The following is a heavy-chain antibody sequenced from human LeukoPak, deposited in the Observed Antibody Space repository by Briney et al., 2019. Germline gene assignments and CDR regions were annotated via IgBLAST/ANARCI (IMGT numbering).Heavy chain of an antibody. CDR3: ARGRHYYDSSGYYYSAFDI. D-gene: IGHD3-22*01. Sequence: GGSLRLSCAASGFSFSSHGMSWVRQAPGKGLEWVSGIIGGAGSTYYADSVKGRFTISRDNSKNTLYVQMNSLRAEDTAVYYCARGRHYYDSSGYYYSAFDIWGQGTMVTVSS. V-gene: IGHV3-23*01. CDR1: GFSFSSHG. J-gene: IGHJ3*02. CDR2: IIGGAGST.